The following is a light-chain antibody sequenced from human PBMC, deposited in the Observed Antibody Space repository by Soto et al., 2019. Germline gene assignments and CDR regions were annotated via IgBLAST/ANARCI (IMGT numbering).Light chain of an antibody. CDR3: SSYTSSSILNFYV. J-gene: IGLJ1*01. CDR1: SSDVGGYNY. Sequence: QSVLTQPASVSGSPGQSITISCTGTSSDVGGYNYVSWYQQHPGKAPKLMIYDVSNRPSGVSNRFSSSKSGNTASLTISGLQAEDEADYYCSSYTSSSILNFYVFGTGTKVTVL. V-gene: IGLV2-14*01. CDR2: DVS.